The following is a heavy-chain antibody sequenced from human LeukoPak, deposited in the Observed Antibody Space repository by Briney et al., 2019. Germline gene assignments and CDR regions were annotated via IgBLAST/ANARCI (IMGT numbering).Heavy chain of an antibody. CDR1: GGSISSYY. V-gene: IGHV4-59*08. CDR3: ARLHYYGSGSYCPFDY. D-gene: IGHD3-10*01. Sequence: SETLSLTCTVSGGSISSYYWSWIRQPPGKGLEWIGYIYYSGSTNYNPSLKSRATISVDTSKNQFSLKLSSVTAADTAVYYCARLHYYGSGSYCPFDYWGQGTLVTASS. J-gene: IGHJ4*02. CDR2: IYYSGST.